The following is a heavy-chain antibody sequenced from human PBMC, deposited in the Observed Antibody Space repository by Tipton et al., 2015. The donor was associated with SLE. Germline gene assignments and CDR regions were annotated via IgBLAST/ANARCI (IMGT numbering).Heavy chain of an antibody. CDR1: GGSISSSSHY. Sequence: TLSLTCTVSGGSISSSSHYWGWIRQPPGKGLEWIGSIYYSGSTYYNPSLKSRVTISVDTSKNQFSLKLSSVTAADTAVYYCARAGEGVFDYWGQGTLVTVSS. V-gene: IGHV4-39*07. D-gene: IGHD3-10*01. J-gene: IGHJ4*02. CDR3: ARAGEGVFDY. CDR2: IYYSGST.